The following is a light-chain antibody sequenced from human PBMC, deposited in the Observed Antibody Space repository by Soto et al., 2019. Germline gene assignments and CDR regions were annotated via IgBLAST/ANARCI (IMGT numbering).Light chain of an antibody. CDR3: LPSYNGPYV. CDR2: DTT. V-gene: IGLV7-46*01. Sequence: QAVVTQARSLTVSPGGAVTLTCSSSTGAVTNGHYPYWFQQKPGQAPRTLIYDTTNRHSWTPARFSGSLLGGKAALTLSGAQPEDEAEYYCLPSYNGPYVFGTGTKVTVL. CDR1: TGAVTNGHY. J-gene: IGLJ1*01.